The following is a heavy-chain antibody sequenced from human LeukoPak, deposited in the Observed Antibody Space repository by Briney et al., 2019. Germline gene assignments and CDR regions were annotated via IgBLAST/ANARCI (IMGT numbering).Heavy chain of an antibody. CDR2: VSNDGSKK. CDR1: GFTFSSHA. D-gene: IGHD2-21*02. V-gene: IGHV3-30*04. J-gene: IGHJ4*02. Sequence: TGGSLILSCAASGFTFSSHAMHWVRQAPGKGLEWVAVVSNDGSKKYYADSVKGRFTISRDNSKDALYLQMDSLRAEDTAVYYCAKDRCRLGDCYFDYWGQGTLVTVSS. CDR3: AKDRCRLGDCYFDY.